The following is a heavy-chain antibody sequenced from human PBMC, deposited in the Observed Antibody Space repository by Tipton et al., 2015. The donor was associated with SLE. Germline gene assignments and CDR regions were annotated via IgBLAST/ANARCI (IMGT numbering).Heavy chain of an antibody. Sequence: SLRLSCAASGFTFSSYGMHWVRQAPGKGLEWVAFIRYDGSNKYYADSVKGRFTISRDNSKNTLYLQMNSLRAEDTAVYYCAKDGYSSSWYMEGDYYYGMDVWGQGTMVTVSS. CDR1: GFTFSSYG. CDR2: IRYDGSNK. V-gene: IGHV3-30*02. D-gene: IGHD6-13*01. CDR3: AKDGYSSSWYMEGDYYYGMDV. J-gene: IGHJ6*02.